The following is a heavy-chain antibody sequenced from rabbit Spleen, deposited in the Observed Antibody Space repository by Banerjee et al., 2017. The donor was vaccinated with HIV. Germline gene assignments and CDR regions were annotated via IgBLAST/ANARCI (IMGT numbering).Heavy chain of an antibody. CDR3: VRAFAGVIVWNFHL. CDR2: INTATGKA. V-gene: IGHV1S45*01. D-gene: IGHD4-2*01. CDR1: GFSFRDRDV. J-gene: IGHJ4*01. Sequence: QEQLEESGGGLVKPEGALTLTCKASGFSFRDRDVMCWVRQAPGKGLEWIACINTATGKAVYASWAKGRFTTSTTSSTPVTLQITTLTAAGMVPYFCVRAFAGVIVWNFHLSGQGTFVTVS.